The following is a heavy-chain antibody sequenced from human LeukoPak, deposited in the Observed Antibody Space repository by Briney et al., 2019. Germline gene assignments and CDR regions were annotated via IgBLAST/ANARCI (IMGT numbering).Heavy chain of an antibody. Sequence: WASVKVSCKASGYTFINYGISWVRQAPGQGLEWMGWISAYSGNTNYAQILQGRVTMTTDTSTSTAYMELRTLTSDDTAVYYCARDYYHDSPGYDMDVWGQGTTVTVSS. V-gene: IGHV1-18*01. CDR2: ISAYSGNT. D-gene: IGHD3-10*01. CDR1: GYTFINYG. CDR3: ARDYYHDSPGYDMDV. J-gene: IGHJ6*02.